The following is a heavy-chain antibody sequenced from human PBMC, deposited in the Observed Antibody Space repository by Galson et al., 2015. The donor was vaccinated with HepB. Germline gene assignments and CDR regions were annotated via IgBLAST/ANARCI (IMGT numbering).Heavy chain of an antibody. Sequence: SVKVSCKASGYTFTSYGISWVRQAPGQGLEWMGWISAYNGNTNYAQKLQGRVTMTTDTSTSTAYMELRSLRSDDTAVYYCARDLSDSSGLCYFDYWGQGTLVTVSS. CDR1: GYTFTSYG. CDR2: ISAYNGNT. J-gene: IGHJ4*02. D-gene: IGHD6-19*01. CDR3: ARDLSDSSGLCYFDY. V-gene: IGHV1-18*01.